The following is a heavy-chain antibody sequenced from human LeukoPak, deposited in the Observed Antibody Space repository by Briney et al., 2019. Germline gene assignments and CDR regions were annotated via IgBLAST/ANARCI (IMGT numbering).Heavy chain of an antibody. J-gene: IGHJ4*02. V-gene: IGHV1-69*05. CDR1: GGTFSSYA. CDR2: IIPIFGTA. Sequence: SVKVSCKASGGTFSSYAISWVRQAPGQGLEWMGGIIPIFGTANYAQKFQGRVTITTDESTSTAYMELSSLRSEDTAVYYCARDLFYGSGSYYDYWGQGTLVTVSS. D-gene: IGHD3-10*01. CDR3: ARDLFYGSGSYYDY.